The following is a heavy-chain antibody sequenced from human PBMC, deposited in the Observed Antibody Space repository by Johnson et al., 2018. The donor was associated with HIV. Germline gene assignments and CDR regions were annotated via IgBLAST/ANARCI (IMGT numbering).Heavy chain of an antibody. CDR1: GITFSDYA. Sequence: QVRLVESGGGVVQPGRSLRLSCAASGITFSDYAMHWVRQAPGKGLEWVAVISYDGSNKYYADSVKGRFTISKDNSKNTLYLQMNSLRAEDTAVYYCAKGTYYYDSSGYNDAFDMWGQGTMVTVSS. J-gene: IGHJ3*02. V-gene: IGHV3-30-3*01. CDR3: AKGTYYYDSSGYNDAFDM. D-gene: IGHD3-22*01. CDR2: ISYDGSNK.